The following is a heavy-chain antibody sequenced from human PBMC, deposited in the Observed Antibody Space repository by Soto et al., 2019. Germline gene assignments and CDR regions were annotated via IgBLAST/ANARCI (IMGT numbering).Heavy chain of an antibody. Sequence: XETLSLYCAFSGVRISTLAVSGIRQPAGKGLEWIGRIYSGGRNNYNPSLKSRVTMSVDTSKNQFSLRLSSVTAADTATYYCARGSSRWDYWGQGTLVTVSS. CDR2: IYSGGRN. CDR1: GVRISTLA. D-gene: IGHD6-13*01. J-gene: IGHJ4*02. CDR3: ARGSSRWDY. V-gene: IGHV4-4*07.